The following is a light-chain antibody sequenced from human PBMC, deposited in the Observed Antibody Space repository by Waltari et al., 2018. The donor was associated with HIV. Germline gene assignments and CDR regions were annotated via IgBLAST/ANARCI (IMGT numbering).Light chain of an antibody. CDR3: CSYGGRRI. CDR1: NSDLGVYNY. Sequence: QSALIQPRSVSGSPGQSVTISCTVTNSDLGVYNYVSWYQQHAGKAPKIVIYDVARRTSGVPDRFSGSKTGNTASMAISGLQPENEADYHCCSYGGRRIFAGGTKLTVL. CDR2: DVA. J-gene: IGLJ2*01. V-gene: IGLV2-11*01.